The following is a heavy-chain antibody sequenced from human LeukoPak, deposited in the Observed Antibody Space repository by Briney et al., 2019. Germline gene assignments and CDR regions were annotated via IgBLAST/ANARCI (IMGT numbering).Heavy chain of an antibody. V-gene: IGHV1-2*02. CDR2: INPNSGGT. Sequence: GASVKVSCKASGYTFTSYDINWVRQAPGQGLEWMGWINPNSGGTNYAQKFQGRVTMTRDTSISTAYMELSRLRSDDTAVYYCARGGYGDYDIDYWGQGTLVTVSS. D-gene: IGHD4-17*01. CDR3: ARGGYGDYDIDY. CDR1: GYTFTSYD. J-gene: IGHJ4*02.